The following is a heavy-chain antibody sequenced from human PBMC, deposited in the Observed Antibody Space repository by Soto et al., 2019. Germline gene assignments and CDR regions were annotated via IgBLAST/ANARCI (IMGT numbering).Heavy chain of an antibody. D-gene: IGHD3-22*01. J-gene: IGHJ4*02. V-gene: IGHV4-59*01. Sequence: QVQLQESGPGLVKPSETLSLTCAVSGDSISSYYCMWIRQPPGKGLESIGYLYYGRSANYNPSLNGRVTVSVDTATNQCSLTLSSMTAADTAVYYCALRSMAVVPEYWGQGTLVTVSS. CDR1: GDSISSYY. CDR2: LYYGRSA. CDR3: ALRSMAVVPEY.